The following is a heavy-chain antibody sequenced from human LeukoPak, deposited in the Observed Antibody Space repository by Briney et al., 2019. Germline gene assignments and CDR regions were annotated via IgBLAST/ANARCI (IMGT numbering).Heavy chain of an antibody. CDR3: ARILRDATSKGWFDT. D-gene: IGHD2-2*01. CDR2: VNRASNMI. J-gene: IGHJ5*02. V-gene: IGHV3-48*03. CDR1: GFIFSNYE. Sequence: GGSLRLSCAASGFIFSNYEMNWVRQAPGKGLEWISYVNRASNMIHHADSVKGRFTISRDNADNSLFLQMNNLRAEDTAVYYCARILRDATSKGWFDTWGQGTLVIVSS.